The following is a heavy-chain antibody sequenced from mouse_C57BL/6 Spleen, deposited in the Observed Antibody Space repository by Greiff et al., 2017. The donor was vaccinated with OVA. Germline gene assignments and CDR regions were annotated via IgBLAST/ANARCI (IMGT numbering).Heavy chain of an antibody. V-gene: IGHV1-72*01. CDR1: GYTFTSYW. D-gene: IGHD1-1*01. Sequence: VQLQQPGAELVKPGASVKLSCKASGYTFTSYWMHWVKQRPGRGLEWIGRVDPNSGGTKYNEKFKSKATLTVDKASSTAYMQLSSLTSEDSAVYYCAREVTVVAYWYFDVWGTGTTVTVSS. J-gene: IGHJ1*03. CDR3: AREVTVVAYWYFDV. CDR2: VDPNSGGT.